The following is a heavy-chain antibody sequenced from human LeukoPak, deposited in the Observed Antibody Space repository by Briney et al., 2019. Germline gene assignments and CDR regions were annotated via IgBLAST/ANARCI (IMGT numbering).Heavy chain of an antibody. CDR1: GGSISSYY. Sequence: SETLSLTCTVSGGSISSYYWSWIRQPAGKGLEWIGRIYTSGSTNYNPSLKSRVTMSVDTSKNQFSLKLSSVTAADTAVYYCATSGPYAHDFRVWGYYFDYWGQGTLVTVSS. J-gene: IGHJ4*02. D-gene: IGHD3-16*01. CDR3: ATSGPYAHDFRVWGYYFDY. V-gene: IGHV4-4*07. CDR2: IYTSGST.